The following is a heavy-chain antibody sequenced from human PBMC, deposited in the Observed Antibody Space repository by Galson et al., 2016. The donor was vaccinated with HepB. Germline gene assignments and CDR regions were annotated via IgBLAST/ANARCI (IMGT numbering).Heavy chain of an antibody. CDR1: GFTFSNAW. CDR3: TTDWSSSWYFNWFDP. V-gene: IGHV3-15*01. CDR2: IKSKTDGGTT. Sequence: SLRLSCAASGFTFSNAWMSWVRQAPGKGLEWVGRIKSKTDGGTTDYAAPVKGKFTISRDDSKNTLYLQMNSLKTEDTAVYYYTTDWSSSWYFNWFDPWGQGTLVTVSS. J-gene: IGHJ5*02. D-gene: IGHD6-13*01.